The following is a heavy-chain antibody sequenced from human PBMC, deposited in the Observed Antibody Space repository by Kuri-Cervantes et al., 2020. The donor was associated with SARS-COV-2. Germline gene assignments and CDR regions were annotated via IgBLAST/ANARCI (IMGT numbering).Heavy chain of an antibody. D-gene: IGHD6-6*01. Sequence: GESLKISCAASGFTFSDYYMSWVRQAPGKGLEWVSAISGSGGSTYYADSVKGRFTISRDNSKNTLYLQMSSLRAGDTAVYYCAGVGRSSSYSLAARDYWGQGTLVTVSS. CDR1: GFTFSDYY. CDR2: ISGSGGST. CDR3: AGVGRSSSYSLAARDY. V-gene: IGHV3-23*01. J-gene: IGHJ4*02.